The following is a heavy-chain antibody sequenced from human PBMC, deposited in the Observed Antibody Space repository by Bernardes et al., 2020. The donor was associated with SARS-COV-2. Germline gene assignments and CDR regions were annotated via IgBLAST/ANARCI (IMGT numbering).Heavy chain of an antibody. V-gene: IGHV4-31*03. J-gene: IGHJ4*02. Sequence: SETLFLTCTVSGGSISSGGYYWSWIRQHPGKGLEWIGYIYYSGSTYYNPSLKSRVTISVDTSKNQFSLKLSSVTAADTAMYYCARDTPGVGGWYSGAFDYWGQGTLVTVSS. D-gene: IGHD6-19*01. CDR2: IYYSGST. CDR3: ARDTPGVGGWYSGAFDY. CDR1: GGSISSGGYY.